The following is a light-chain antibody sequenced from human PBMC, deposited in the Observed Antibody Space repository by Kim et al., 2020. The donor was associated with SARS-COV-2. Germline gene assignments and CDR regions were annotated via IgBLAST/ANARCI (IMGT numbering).Light chain of an antibody. CDR2: RDS. J-gene: IGLJ1*01. Sequence: QSVLTQPPSVSGAPGQRVTISCTGSSSNIGALYAVHWYQPLPGTAPKLLIYRDSYRPSGVPDRFSGSKSGTSASLAITGLQAEDEADYYCQSYDSSLNGYVFGTGTTVTFL. CDR1: SSNIGALYA. V-gene: IGLV1-40*01. CDR3: QSYDSSLNGYV.